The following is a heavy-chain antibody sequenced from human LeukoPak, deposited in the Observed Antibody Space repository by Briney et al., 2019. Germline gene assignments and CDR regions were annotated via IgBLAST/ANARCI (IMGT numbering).Heavy chain of an antibody. CDR3: ARDIDTSYVLLWFGEFIDY. D-gene: IGHD3-10*01. CDR2: MNPSSGKT. CDR1: GYTLTSYD. Sequence: ASVKVSCKASGYTLTSYDINWVRQATGQGLEWMGWMNPSSGKTGYAQKFQGRISMTRNTSISTAYMELSSLRSEDTAVYYCARDIDTSYVLLWFGEFIDYWGQGTLVTVSS. J-gene: IGHJ4*02. V-gene: IGHV1-8*01.